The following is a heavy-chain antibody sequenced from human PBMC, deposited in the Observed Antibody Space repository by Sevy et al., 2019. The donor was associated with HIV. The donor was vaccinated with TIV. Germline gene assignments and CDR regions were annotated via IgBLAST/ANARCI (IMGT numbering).Heavy chain of an antibody. CDR3: TTDGDYGGDLLVGMDD. Sequence: GGSLRLSCAASGFTFSNAWMSWVRQAPGKGLEWVGRIRSKADGGTTDDAAPVKGRFTISRDDSKDTLYLQMNSLKTEDTAVYYCTTDGDYGGDLLVGMDDWGQGTTVTVSS. J-gene: IGHJ6*02. CDR2: IRSKADGGTT. D-gene: IGHD4-17*01. V-gene: IGHV3-15*01. CDR1: GFTFSNAW.